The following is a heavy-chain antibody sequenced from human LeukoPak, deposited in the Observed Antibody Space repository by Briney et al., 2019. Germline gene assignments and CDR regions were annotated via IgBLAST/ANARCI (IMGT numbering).Heavy chain of an antibody. CDR3: ASTTTVTEADY. CDR2: IYYSGST. V-gene: IGHV4-30-4*01. Sequence: PSETLSVTRTVSGGSISSGDYYWSWIRQPPGKGLEWIGYIYYSGSTYYNPSLKSRVTISVDTSKNQFSLKLSSVTAADTAVYYCASTTTVTEADYWGQGTLVTVSS. D-gene: IGHD4-17*01. CDR1: GGSISSGDYY. J-gene: IGHJ4*02.